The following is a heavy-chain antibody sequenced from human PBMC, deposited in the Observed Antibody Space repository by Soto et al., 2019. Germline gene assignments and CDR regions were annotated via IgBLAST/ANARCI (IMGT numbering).Heavy chain of an antibody. J-gene: IGHJ4*02. V-gene: IGHV3-11*01. D-gene: IGHD3-22*01. CDR2: FSNSGSTM. CDR3: ARDAGSGDHDSGYHYAFDY. Sequence: SGGSLRLSCAASGFTFINYYMSWIRQAPGKGLEWVSYFSNSGSTMFHADSVKGRFTISRDNAKNSVYLHMHSLRAEDTAVYYCARDAGSGDHDSGYHYAFDYWGQGTLVTVSS. CDR1: GFTFINYY.